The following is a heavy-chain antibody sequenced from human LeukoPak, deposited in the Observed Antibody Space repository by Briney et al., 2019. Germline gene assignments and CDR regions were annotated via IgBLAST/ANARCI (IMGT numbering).Heavy chain of an antibody. CDR2: IYYNGNT. J-gene: IGHJ5*02. Sequence: PSETLSLTCTVSGGSIRSRSYYWGWIRQPPGKGLEWIGSIYYNGNTYYNPSLKSRVTISVDTSKNQFSLKLSSVTAADTAVYYCARGRGITMVRGKRDWFDPWGQGTLVTVSS. V-gene: IGHV4-39*07. CDR3: ARGRGITMVRGKRDWFDP. CDR1: GGSIRSRSYY. D-gene: IGHD3-10*01.